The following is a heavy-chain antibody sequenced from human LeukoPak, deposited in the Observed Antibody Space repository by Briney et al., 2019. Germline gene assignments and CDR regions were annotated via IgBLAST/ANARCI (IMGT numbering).Heavy chain of an antibody. CDR2: FSGSGGTT. J-gene: IGHJ6*03. CDR1: GFTFSSYA. Sequence: GGSLRLSCAASGFTFSSYAMNWVRQAPGRGLEWVSGFSGSGGTTYYADSVKGRFTISRDNSKNTLYLQMSSLRAEDTAVYYCANGNRCTSPNCLGYYYFYMDVWGKGTTVTVSS. D-gene: IGHD2-8*01. CDR3: ANGNRCTSPNCLGYYYFYMDV. V-gene: IGHV3-23*01.